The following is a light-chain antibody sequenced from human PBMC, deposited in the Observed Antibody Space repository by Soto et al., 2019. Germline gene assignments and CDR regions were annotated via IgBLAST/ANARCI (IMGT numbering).Light chain of an antibody. Sequence: ASLSCRASQSVSSYLAWYQQKPGQAPRLLIYNASSRATGIPVRFSGSGSGTDFTLAISRLEPEDFAVYYCQQYGSSPRTFGQGTKVDIK. CDR1: QSVSSY. CDR2: NAS. J-gene: IGKJ1*01. V-gene: IGKV3-20*01. CDR3: QQYGSSPRT.